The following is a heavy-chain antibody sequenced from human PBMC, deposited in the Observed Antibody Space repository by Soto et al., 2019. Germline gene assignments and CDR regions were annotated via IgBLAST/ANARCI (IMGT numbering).Heavy chain of an antibody. V-gene: IGHV2-5*02. D-gene: IGHD1-1*01. CDR1: GFSFTTTRMG. CDR2: IYWDGES. CDR3: AHRDSTGTTTYFHS. Sequence: QITLKEAGPPLVNPTEPLTLTCTFSGFSFTTTRMGVGWTRQPPGKALEWLAIIYWDGESRYNPLLRRRLTLTEDTSKNQVVLTMTNMDPKDTATYYCAHRDSTGTTTYFHSWGQGIPVTVAS. J-gene: IGHJ4*02.